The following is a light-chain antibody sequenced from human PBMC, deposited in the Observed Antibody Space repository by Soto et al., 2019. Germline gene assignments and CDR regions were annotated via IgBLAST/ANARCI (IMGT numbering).Light chain of an antibody. CDR1: SSTIGGYNV. Sequence: ALTHPASVSGSPGQSITISCSGTSSTIGGYNVVSWYQQHPGNAPKVIVYEGIKRPSGVSARFSGSTSGGTASLTISGLQAEDEAEYFCCSYVGATTYVFGSGTKVTVL. V-gene: IGLV2-23*01. J-gene: IGLJ1*01. CDR2: EGI. CDR3: CSYVGATTYV.